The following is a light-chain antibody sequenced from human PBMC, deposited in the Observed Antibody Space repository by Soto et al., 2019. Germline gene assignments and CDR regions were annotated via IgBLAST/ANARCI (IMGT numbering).Light chain of an antibody. J-gene: IGLJ2*01. CDR1: SSDVGGYNY. CDR3: SSYTSSSTYVV. Sequence: QSALTQPASVSGSPGQSITISCTGTSSDVGGYNYVSWYQQHPGKAPKLMIYEVSNRPSGVSNRFSGSKSGNMASLTISGLQAEDEADYYCSSYTSSSTYVVLGGGTKLTVL. V-gene: IGLV2-14*01. CDR2: EVS.